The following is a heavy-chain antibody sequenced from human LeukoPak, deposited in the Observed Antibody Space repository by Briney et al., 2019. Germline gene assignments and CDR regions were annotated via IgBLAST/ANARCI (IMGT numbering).Heavy chain of an antibody. J-gene: IGHJ4*02. D-gene: IGHD4-17*01. CDR1: GYTFTDYY. CDR3: EIYGDPADY. V-gene: IGHV1-2*02. CDR2: INPNSGGT. Sequence: ASVKVSCKASGYTFTDYYMHWVRQAPGQGLEWMGWINPNSGGTNYAQKFQGRVTMTRDTSISTAYMELSRLTSDDTAMYYCEIYGDPADYWGQGTLVTVSS.